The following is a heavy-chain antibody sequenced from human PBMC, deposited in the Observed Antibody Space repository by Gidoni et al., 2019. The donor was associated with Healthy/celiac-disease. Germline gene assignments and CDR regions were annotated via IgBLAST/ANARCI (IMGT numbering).Heavy chain of an antibody. CDR3: ASYQSGGSSSSWYSPLLSYFDY. Sequence: EVQLVESGGGLVQPGGSLRLSCAASGFTFSSYWMSWVRQAPGKGLEWVANIKQDGSEKYYVDSVKGRFTISRDNAKNSLYLQMNSLRAEDTAVYYCASYQSGGSSSSWYSPLLSYFDYWGQGTLVTVSS. D-gene: IGHD6-13*01. CDR2: IKQDGSEK. J-gene: IGHJ4*02. CDR1: GFTFSSYW. V-gene: IGHV3-7*01.